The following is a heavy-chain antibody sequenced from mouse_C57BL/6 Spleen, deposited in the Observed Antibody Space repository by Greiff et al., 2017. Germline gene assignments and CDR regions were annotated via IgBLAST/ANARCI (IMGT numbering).Heavy chain of an antibody. Sequence: EVKLMESGGGLVKPGGSLKLSCAASGFTFSSYAMSWVRQTPGKRLEWVATISDGGSYTYYPDNVKGRFTISRDNAKNNLYLQMSHLKSEDTARYYCASDGGDYGHAMDYWGQGTSVTGSS. CDR2: ISDGGSYT. CDR1: GFTFSSYA. CDR3: ASDGGDYGHAMDY. V-gene: IGHV5-4*03. J-gene: IGHJ4*01. D-gene: IGHD1-1*02.